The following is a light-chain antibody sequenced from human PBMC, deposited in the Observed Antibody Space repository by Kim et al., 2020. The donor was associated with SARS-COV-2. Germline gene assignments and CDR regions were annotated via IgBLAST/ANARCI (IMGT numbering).Light chain of an antibody. CDR1: SSDVGGYNY. CDR3: SSYAGSNLV. J-gene: IGLJ3*02. Sequence: QSALTQPPSASGSPGQSVTISCTGTSSDVGGYNYVSWYQQHPGKAPKLMIYEVSKRPSGVPDLFSGSKSGNTASLTVSGLQAEDEADYYCSSYAGSNLVFGGGTQLTVL. CDR2: EVS. V-gene: IGLV2-8*01.